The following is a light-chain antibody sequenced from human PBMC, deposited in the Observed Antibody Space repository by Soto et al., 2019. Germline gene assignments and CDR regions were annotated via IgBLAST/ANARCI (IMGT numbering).Light chain of an antibody. J-gene: IGKJ1*01. Sequence: DIQMTQSPSTLSASVGDRVPITCRASQSISSWLAWYQQKPGKAPKLLIYDASSLESGVPSRFSGSGSGTEFTLTISSLQPDDFATYYCQQYNSYSPWTFGQGTKV. CDR2: DAS. V-gene: IGKV1-5*01. CDR1: QSISSW. CDR3: QQYNSYSPWT.